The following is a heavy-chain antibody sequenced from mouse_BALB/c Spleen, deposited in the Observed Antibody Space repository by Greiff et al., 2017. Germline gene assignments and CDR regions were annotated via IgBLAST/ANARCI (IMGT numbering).Heavy chain of an antibody. CDR1: GFSLTSYG. Sequence: ESGPGLVAPSQSLSITCTVSGFSLTSYGVHWVRQPPGKGLEWLGVIWAGGSTNYNSALMSRLSISKDNSKSQVFLKMNSLQTDDTAMYYCARPYDGYYWFAYWGQGTLVTVSA. CDR2: IWAGGST. D-gene: IGHD2-3*01. V-gene: IGHV2-9*02. J-gene: IGHJ3*01. CDR3: ARPYDGYYWFAY.